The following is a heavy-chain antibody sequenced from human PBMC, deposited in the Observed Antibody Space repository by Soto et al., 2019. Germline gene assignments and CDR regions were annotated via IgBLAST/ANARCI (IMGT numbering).Heavy chain of an antibody. D-gene: IGHD2-2*01. J-gene: IGHJ6*02. V-gene: IGHV4-34*01. CDR3: ARGGHCSSTSCYRAYYYYYYGMDV. CDR2: INHSGST. Sequence: SETLSLTCAVYGGSFSGYYWSWIRQPPGKGLEWIGEINHSGSTNYNPSLKSRVTISVDTSKNQFSLKLSSVTAADTAVYYCARGGHCSSTSCYRAYYYYYYGMDVWGQGTTVTVSS. CDR1: GGSFSGYY.